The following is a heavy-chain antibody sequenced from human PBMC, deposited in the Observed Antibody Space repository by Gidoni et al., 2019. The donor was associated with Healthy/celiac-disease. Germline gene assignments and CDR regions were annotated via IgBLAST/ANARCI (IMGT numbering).Heavy chain of an antibody. CDR1: GFTVSSNY. Sequence: EVQLVESGGGLVQPGGSLRLSCSASGFTVSSNYMSWVRQAPGKGLEWVSVIYSGGSTYYADSVKGRFTISRDNSKNTLYLQMNSLRAEDTAVYYCARDPVLEGDYYGMDVWGQGTTVTVSS. J-gene: IGHJ6*02. CDR3: ARDPVLEGDYYGMDV. D-gene: IGHD3-3*01. CDR2: IYSGGST. V-gene: IGHV3-66*01.